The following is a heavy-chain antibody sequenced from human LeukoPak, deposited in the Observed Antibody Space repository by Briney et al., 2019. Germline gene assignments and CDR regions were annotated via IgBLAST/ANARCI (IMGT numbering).Heavy chain of an antibody. CDR1: GYSFTGYY. Sequence: GASVKVSCKASGYSFTGYYMHWVRQAPGQGLEWMGYINPNTGGPNYAQKFQDRATMTSDTPISTAYMELSSLRSDDTAIYYCARGSIAAASHFDYWGQGTLVTVSS. CDR3: ARGSIAAASHFDY. J-gene: IGHJ4*02. V-gene: IGHV1-2*02. D-gene: IGHD6-13*01. CDR2: INPNTGGP.